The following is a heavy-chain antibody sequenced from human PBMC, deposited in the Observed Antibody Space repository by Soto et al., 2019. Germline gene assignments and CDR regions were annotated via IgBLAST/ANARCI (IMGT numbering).Heavy chain of an antibody. D-gene: IGHD5-12*01. CDR1: GGSINTFY. CDR3: AREGSYSAYNFAHGIQLWSFDF. CDR2: IFSSGST. V-gene: IGHV4-4*07. Sequence: PSETLSLTCTVSGGSINTFYWSWVRQPDGKGLEWIGRIFSSGSTSFNPSLESRVAMSVDTSKNHFSLNLSSVTAADMAVYYCAREGSYSAYNFAHGIQLWSFDFWGQGALVTVSS. J-gene: IGHJ4*02.